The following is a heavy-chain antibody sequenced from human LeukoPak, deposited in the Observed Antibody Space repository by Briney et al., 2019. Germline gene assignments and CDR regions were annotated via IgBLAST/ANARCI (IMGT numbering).Heavy chain of an antibody. Sequence: SETLSLTCTVSGGSISGYYWSWIRQPAGKGLEWIGRIYTSGSTNYNPSLKSRVTMSVDTSKNQFSLKLSSVTAADTAVYYCARGRSEGAYYGSGSYFWPANEPPDYWGQGTLVTVSS. CDR2: IYTSGST. CDR1: GGSISGYY. D-gene: IGHD3-10*01. V-gene: IGHV4-4*07. CDR3: ARGRSEGAYYGSGSYFWPANEPPDY. J-gene: IGHJ4*02.